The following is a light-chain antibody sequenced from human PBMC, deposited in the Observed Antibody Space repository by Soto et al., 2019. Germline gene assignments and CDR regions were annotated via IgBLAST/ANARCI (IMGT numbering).Light chain of an antibody. V-gene: IGKV1-33*01. CDR3: QQYDNVPPGMYT. CDR2: DAS. Sequence: DIQMTQSPSSLSASVGDRVSITCQASQDIRNYLNWYQQKPGKAPKLLIYDASNLQTGVPSRFSGSGSGTDFTFTISSLQPEDIATYYCQQYDNVPPGMYTFGQGTKLELK. CDR1: QDIRNY. J-gene: IGKJ2*01.